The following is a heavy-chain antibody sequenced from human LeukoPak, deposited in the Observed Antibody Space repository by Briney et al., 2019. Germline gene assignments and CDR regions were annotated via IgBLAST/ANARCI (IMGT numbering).Heavy chain of an antibody. CDR1: GGSFSGYY. CDR2: INHSGST. J-gene: IGHJ4*02. V-gene: IGHV4-34*01. CDR3: ASSWAILTGYRFDY. D-gene: IGHD3-9*01. Sequence: SETLSLTCAVYGGSFSGYYWSWIRQPPGKGLEWIGEINHSGSTNYNPSLKSRVTISVDTSKNQFSLKLSSVTAADTAVYYCASSWAILTGYRFDYWGQGTLVTVSS.